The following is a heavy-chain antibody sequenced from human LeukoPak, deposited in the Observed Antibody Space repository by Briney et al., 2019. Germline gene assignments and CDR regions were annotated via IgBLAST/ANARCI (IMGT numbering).Heavy chain of an antibody. J-gene: IGHJ6*02. CDR3: AKWDSSHSYYYGMDV. V-gene: IGHV1-69*04. D-gene: IGHD6-19*01. Sequence: GASVKVSCKASGGTFSSYAISWVRQAPGQGLEWMGRIIPILGIANYAQKFQGRVTITADKSTSTAYMELSSLRSEDTAVYYCAKWDSSHSYYYGMDVWGQGTTVTVSS. CDR1: GGTFSSYA. CDR2: IIPILGIA.